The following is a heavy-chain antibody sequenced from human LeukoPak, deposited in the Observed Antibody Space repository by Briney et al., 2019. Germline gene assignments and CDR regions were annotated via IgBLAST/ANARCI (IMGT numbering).Heavy chain of an antibody. CDR2: ISSNGGST. CDR3: ARGFTGYYYYGMDV. Sequence: GGSLRLSCAASGFAFSSYAMHWVRQAPGKGLEYVSAISSNGGSTYYANSVKGRFTISRDNSKNTLYLQMGSLRAEDMAVYCCARGFTGYYYYGMDVWGQGTTVTVSS. D-gene: IGHD3-10*01. J-gene: IGHJ6*02. CDR1: GFAFSSYA. V-gene: IGHV3-64*01.